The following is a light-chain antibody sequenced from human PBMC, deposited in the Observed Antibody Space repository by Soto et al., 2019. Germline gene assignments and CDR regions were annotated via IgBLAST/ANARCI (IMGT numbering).Light chain of an antibody. CDR1: SSDVVGYNY. CDR2: EVS. J-gene: IGLJ1*01. V-gene: IGLV2-14*01. CDR3: SSYTISSPYV. Sequence: QSALPQPASVYGSPGQAITISCTGTSSDVVGYNYASWYQQHPVKAPKLMIYEVSNRPSGVANHFSGSKSGNTASLTISGLQAEDEADYYCSSYTISSPYVFGTGTQLTVL.